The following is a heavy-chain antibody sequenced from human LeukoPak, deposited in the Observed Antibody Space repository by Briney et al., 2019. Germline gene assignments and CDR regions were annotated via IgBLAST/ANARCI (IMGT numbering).Heavy chain of an antibody. CDR1: GGSVSNYY. V-gene: IGHV4-34*01. Sequence: SETLSLTCTVSGGSVSNYYWSWLRQPPGKGLEWIGEINHSGSTNYNPSLKSRVTISVDTSKNQFSLKLSSVTAADTAVYYCTRVRYNWNYGNWFDPWGQGTLVTVSS. CDR2: INHSGST. J-gene: IGHJ5*02. CDR3: TRVRYNWNYGNWFDP. D-gene: IGHD1-7*01.